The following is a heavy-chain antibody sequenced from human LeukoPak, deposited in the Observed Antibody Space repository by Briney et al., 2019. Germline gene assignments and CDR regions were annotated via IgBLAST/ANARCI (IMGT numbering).Heavy chain of an antibody. V-gene: IGHV1-69*05. CDR1: GGTLSSYA. Sequence: SVKVSCKASGGTLSSYAISWVRQAPGQGLEWMGRIIPIFGTANYAQKFQGRVAITTDESTSTAYMELSSLRSEDTAVYYCARARDDSRIDYWGQGTLVTVSS. D-gene: IGHD3-3*01. J-gene: IGHJ4*02. CDR2: IIPIFGTA. CDR3: ARARDDSRIDY.